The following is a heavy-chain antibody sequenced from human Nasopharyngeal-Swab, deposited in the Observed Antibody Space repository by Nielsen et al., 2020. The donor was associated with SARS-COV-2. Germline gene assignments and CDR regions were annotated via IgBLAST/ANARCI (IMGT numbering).Heavy chain of an antibody. V-gene: IGHV1-69*13. CDR3: ASEGATTGRADY. CDR2: IIPIFGTA. J-gene: IGHJ4*02. CDR1: GCTFSSYA. D-gene: IGHD1-26*01. Sequence: SVKVSCKASGCTFSSYAISWVRQAPGQGLEWMGGIIPIFGTANYAQKFQGRVTITADESTSTAYMELSSLRSEDTAVYYCASEGATTGRADYWGQGTLVTVSS.